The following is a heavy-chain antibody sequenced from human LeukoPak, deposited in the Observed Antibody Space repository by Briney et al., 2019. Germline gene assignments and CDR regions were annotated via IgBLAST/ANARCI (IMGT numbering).Heavy chain of an antibody. J-gene: IGHJ4*02. CDR1: GGSFSGYY. V-gene: IGHV4-34*01. CDR2: INHSGST. D-gene: IGHD2-15*01. Sequence: PSETLSLTCAVYGGSFSGYYWSWIRQPPGKGLEWIGEINHSGSTNYSPSLQSRVTISVDTYKNQFSLKLSSVTAADTAVYYCARGVYCSGGNCYLPLDSWGQGTLVTVSS. CDR3: ARGVYCSGGNCYLPLDS.